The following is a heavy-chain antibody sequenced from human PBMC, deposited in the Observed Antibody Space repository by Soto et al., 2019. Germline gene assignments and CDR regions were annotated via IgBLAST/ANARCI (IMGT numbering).Heavy chain of an antibody. Sequence: SVKVSCKASGGTFSSYAISWVRQAPGQGLEWMGGIIPIFGTANYAQKFQGRVTITADESTSTAYMELSSLRSEDTAVYYCARSQYYYDSSGYYCPDYWGQGTLVTVSS. V-gene: IGHV1-69*13. J-gene: IGHJ4*02. CDR1: GGTFSSYA. D-gene: IGHD3-22*01. CDR3: ARSQYYYDSSGYYCPDY. CDR2: IIPIFGTA.